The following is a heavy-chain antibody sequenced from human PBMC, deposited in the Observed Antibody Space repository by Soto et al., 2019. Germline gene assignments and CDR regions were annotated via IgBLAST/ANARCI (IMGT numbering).Heavy chain of an antibody. CDR3: AAQSGYDFDY. Sequence: SETPSLTCTVSGGSISSYYWSWIRQPPGKGLEWIGYIYYSGSTNYNPSLKSRVTISVDTSKNQFSLKLSSVTAADTAVYYCAAQSGYDFDYWGQGTLVTVSS. D-gene: IGHD5-12*01. CDR1: GGSISSYY. V-gene: IGHV4-59*01. CDR2: IYYSGST. J-gene: IGHJ4*02.